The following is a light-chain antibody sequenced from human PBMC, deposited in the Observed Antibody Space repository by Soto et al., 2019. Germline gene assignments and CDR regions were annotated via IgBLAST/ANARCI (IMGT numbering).Light chain of an antibody. V-gene: IGKV3D-15*01. CDR1: QSVSGN. J-gene: IGKJ2*01. CDR2: GAS. CDR3: QQYNNWPYT. Sequence: ERLMTQSPGTLAVSPGETATLSCRASQSVSGNVAWYQHKPGQAPRLLIYGASTRATGIPARFTGSGSGTAFALTISSLQSEDFAVYYCQQYNNWPYTFGQGTKLEIK.